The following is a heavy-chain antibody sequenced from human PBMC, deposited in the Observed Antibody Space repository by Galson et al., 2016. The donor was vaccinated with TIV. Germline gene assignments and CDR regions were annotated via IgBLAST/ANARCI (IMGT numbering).Heavy chain of an antibody. CDR2: IKEDGSEK. CDR3: ATSWAPDY. CDR1: RFNFSDYW. Sequence: SLRLSCAVSRFNFSDYWMSWVRQAPGKGLEWVANIKEDGSEKNYVGSVEGRFAVSRDNGKNSLYLQMNSLRVEDTAVYYCATSWAPDYWGQGTLVTVSS. J-gene: IGHJ4*02. D-gene: IGHD2-2*01. V-gene: IGHV3-7*01.